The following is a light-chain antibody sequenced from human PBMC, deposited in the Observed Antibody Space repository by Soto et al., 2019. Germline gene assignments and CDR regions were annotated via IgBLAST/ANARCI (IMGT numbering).Light chain of an antibody. CDR1: SSDVGAYNY. CDR3: SSHAGSHVV. CDR2: EVS. V-gene: IGLV2-8*01. J-gene: IGLJ2*01. Sequence: QSALTQPPSASGSPGQSFTISCTGTSSDVGAYNYVSWYQHHPGKAPKLMIYEVSKRPSGVPDRFPAAKAGNTASLTVSGLQAEDEADYYCSSHAGSHVVFGGGTQLTVL.